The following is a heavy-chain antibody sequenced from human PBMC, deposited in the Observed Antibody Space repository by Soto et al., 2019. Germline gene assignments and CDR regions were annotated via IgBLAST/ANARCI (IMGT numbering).Heavy chain of an antibody. D-gene: IGHD6-19*01. Sequence: XSVKVSCKASGCTFTRYGISWVRQAPGQGFDWMGWIGDXNGNKXYAQKLKGRVXXTTDTYTXXDYMELRSMRSDDTAVYYCARDLRFDEQWVARYWGQGTLVTVSS. J-gene: IGHJ4*02. CDR1: GCTFTRYG. CDR2: IGDXNGNK. V-gene: IGHV1-18*01. CDR3: ARDLRFDEQWVARY.